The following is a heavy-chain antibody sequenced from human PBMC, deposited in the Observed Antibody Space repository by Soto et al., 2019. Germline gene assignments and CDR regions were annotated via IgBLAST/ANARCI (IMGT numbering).Heavy chain of an antibody. CDR2: ISYSGST. D-gene: IGHD2-15*01. CDR1: GGSISSYY. J-gene: IGHJ4*02. V-gene: IGHV4-59*08. Sequence: QVQLQESGPGLVKPSETLSLTCTVSGGSISSYYWSWIRQPPGKGLEWIGYISYSGSTNYNPSLKSRVNISVDTSKNQFSLKLSSVTAADTAVYYCARRYGGNLDYWGQGTLVTVSS. CDR3: ARRYGGNLDY.